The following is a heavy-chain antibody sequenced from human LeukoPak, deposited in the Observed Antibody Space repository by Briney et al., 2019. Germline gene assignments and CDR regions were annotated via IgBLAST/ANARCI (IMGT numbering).Heavy chain of an antibody. CDR1: GFTFSSYS. J-gene: IGHJ6*03. D-gene: IGHD2-2*01. V-gene: IGHV3-21*01. CDR3: ARKGYCSSTSCYFYYYMDV. Sequence: PGGSLRLSCAASGFTFSSYSMNWVRQAPGKGLEWVSSISSSSSYIYYADSVKGRFTISRDNAKNSLYLQMNSLRAEDTAVYYCARKGYCSSTSCYFYYYMDVWGKGTTVTVSS. CDR2: ISSSSSYI.